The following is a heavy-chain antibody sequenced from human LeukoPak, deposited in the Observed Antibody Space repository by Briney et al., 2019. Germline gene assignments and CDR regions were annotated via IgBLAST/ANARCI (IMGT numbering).Heavy chain of an antibody. CDR3: AIESYYDSSGYYFGAFDI. CDR1: GGSISSGGYS. Sequence: PSETLSLTCAVSGGSISSGGYSWSWIRQPPGKGLEWIGYIYHSGSTNYNPSLKSRVTISVDTSKNQFSLKVNSVTAADTAVYYCAIESYYDSSGYYFGAFDIWGQGTMVTVSS. J-gene: IGHJ3*02. D-gene: IGHD3-22*01. V-gene: IGHV4-30-2*01. CDR2: IYHSGST.